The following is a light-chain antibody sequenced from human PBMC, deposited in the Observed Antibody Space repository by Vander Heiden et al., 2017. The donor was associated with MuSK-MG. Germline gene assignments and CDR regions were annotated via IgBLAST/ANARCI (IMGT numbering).Light chain of an antibody. CDR1: RFNIGSNT. CDR3: AAWDDSLNGLV. CDR2: SNN. V-gene: IGLV1-44*01. Sequence: QSVLTQPPSASGTPGQRVTISCSGSRFNIGSNTVNWYQQLPGTAPKLLMYSNNQRPSGVPDRFSGSKSGTSASLAISGLQSEDEADYYCAAWDDSLNGLVFGGGTKLTVL. J-gene: IGLJ2*01.